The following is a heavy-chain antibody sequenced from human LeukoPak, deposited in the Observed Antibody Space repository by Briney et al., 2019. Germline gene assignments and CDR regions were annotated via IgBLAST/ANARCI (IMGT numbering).Heavy chain of an antibody. J-gene: IGHJ6*03. D-gene: IGHD3-3*02. CDR2: ISYDGSNK. CDR3: ARDRESLLDYYYYYMDV. Sequence: GGSLRLSCAASGFTFSSYAMHWVRQAPGKGLEWVAVISYDGSNKYYADSVKGRFTISRDNSKNTLYLQMNGLRAEDTAVYYCARDRESLLDYYYYYMDVWGKGTTVTVSS. V-gene: IGHV3-30*04. CDR1: GFTFSSYA.